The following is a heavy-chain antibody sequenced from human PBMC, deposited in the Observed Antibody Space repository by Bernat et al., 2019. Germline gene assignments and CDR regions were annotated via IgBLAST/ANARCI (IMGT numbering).Heavy chain of an antibody. J-gene: IGHJ4*02. CDR3: ARIYSTGRFDY. CDR1: GFMFRSYE. CDR2: ISTTGGTR. D-gene: IGHD2-8*02. V-gene: IGHV3-48*03. Sequence: EVQLVESGGGLVQPGQSLRLSCAASGFMFRSYEMNWVRQAPGKGLEWVSYISTTGGTRHYADPVKGRFTISRDNTKNSLYLQMNSLGAEDAAIYYCARIYSTGRFDYWGQGTMVTVSS.